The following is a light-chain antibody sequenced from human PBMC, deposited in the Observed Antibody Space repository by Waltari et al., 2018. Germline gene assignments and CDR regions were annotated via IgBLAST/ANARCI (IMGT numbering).Light chain of an antibody. CDR1: SSDVGGYNH. Sequence: QSALTQPASVSASPGQSITISCTGTSSDVGGYNHVSWYQQHPDKAPKLIIYEVTNRPSGVSDRSSASKSGNTASLAISGLQGEDEADYYCSSFSSRGTLVVFGGGTKLTVL. CDR3: SSFSSRGTLVV. CDR2: EVT. V-gene: IGLV2-14*01. J-gene: IGLJ3*02.